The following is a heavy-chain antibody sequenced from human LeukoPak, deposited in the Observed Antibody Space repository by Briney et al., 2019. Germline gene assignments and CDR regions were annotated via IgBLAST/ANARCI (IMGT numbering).Heavy chain of an antibody. CDR1: GFTFSSYT. Sequence: GGSLRLSCAASGFTFSSYTMNWVRQAPGKGLEWVSSISSSSSYIHYADSLKGRITISRDNAKKLLYLQMNSLRAEDTAVYYCARERDCSGGSCYMDYWGQGTLVTVSS. V-gene: IGHV3-21*01. J-gene: IGHJ4*02. CDR2: ISSSSSYI. CDR3: ARERDCSGGSCYMDY. D-gene: IGHD2-15*01.